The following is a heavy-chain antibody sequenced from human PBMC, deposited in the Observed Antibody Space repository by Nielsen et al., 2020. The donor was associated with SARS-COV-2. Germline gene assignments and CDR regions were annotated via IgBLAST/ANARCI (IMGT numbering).Heavy chain of an antibody. CDR3: ARRGYGSATYWDY. V-gene: IGHV3-53*01. J-gene: IGHJ4*02. D-gene: IGHD3-10*01. Sequence: GESLKISCAGAGFSVSEYYMNWVRQAPGMGLEWVSVLYSDGRAYYADSVKGRFTVSRDNSKNTLYLHMNSLRADDTAVYYCARRGYGSATYWDYWGQGTQVTVSS. CDR2: LYSDGRA. CDR1: GFSVSEYY.